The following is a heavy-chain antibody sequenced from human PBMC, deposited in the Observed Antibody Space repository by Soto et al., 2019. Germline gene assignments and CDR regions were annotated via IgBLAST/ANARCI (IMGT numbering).Heavy chain of an antibody. CDR1: GGSISSYY. CDR2: IYTSGST. D-gene: IGHD3-22*01. Sequence: LSLTCTVSGGSISSYYWSWIRQPAGKGLEWIGRIYTSGSTNYNPSLKSRVTMSVDTSKNQFSLKLSSVTAADTAVYYCAATYYYDSSGYYHFDYWGQGTLVTVSS. CDR3: AATYYYDSSGYYHFDY. V-gene: IGHV4-4*07. J-gene: IGHJ4*02.